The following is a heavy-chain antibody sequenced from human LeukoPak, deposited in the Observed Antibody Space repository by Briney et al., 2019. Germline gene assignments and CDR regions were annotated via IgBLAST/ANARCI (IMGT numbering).Heavy chain of an antibody. CDR3: AKSRGDTSPDY. D-gene: IGHD3-16*01. CDR1: GFTFSAYG. CDR2: ISNDGSEK. V-gene: IGHV3-30*18. J-gene: IGHJ4*02. Sequence: AGGSLRLSCAASGFTFSAYGIHWVRQAPGKGLEWVEVISNDGSEKYYADSVKGRFTISRDNSKNTLYLQMNSLRAEDTAVYYCAKSRGDTSPDYWGQGTLVTVSP.